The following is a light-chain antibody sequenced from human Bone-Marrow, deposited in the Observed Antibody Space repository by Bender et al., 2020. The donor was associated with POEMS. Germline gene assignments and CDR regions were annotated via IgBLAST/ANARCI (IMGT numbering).Light chain of an antibody. Sequence: QSVLTQPPSASGTPGQSVTIACSGSRSNIGANSVNWYQHFPGTAPKLLIYRNNQRPSGVPDRFSGSKSGTSASMAITGLRSEDEADYYCATWDDSLSGHLFGGGTKLTVL. J-gene: IGLJ2*01. CDR3: ATWDDSLSGHL. CDR1: RSNIGANS. V-gene: IGLV1-47*01. CDR2: RNN.